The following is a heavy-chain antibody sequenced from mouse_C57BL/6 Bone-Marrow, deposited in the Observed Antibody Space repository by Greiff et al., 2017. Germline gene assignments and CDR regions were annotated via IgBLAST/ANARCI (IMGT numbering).Heavy chain of an antibody. CDR1: GFNIKDDY. D-gene: IGHD1-1*01. Sequence: EVQLQQSGAELVRPGASVKLSCTASGFNIKDDYMHWVKQRPEQGLEWIGWIDPENGDTEYASKFQGKATITADTSSNTAYLQLSSLTSEDTAVYCCTTSPNLFFAYWGQGTLVTVSA. V-gene: IGHV14-4*01. CDR2: IDPENGDT. CDR3: TTSPNLFFAY. J-gene: IGHJ3*01.